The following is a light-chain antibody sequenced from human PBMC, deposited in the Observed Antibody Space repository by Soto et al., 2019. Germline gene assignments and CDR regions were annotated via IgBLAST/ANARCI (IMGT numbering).Light chain of an antibody. J-gene: IGKJ1*01. V-gene: IGKV3D-20*02. CDR3: QQRRSWPRA. CDR2: GVS. Sequence: EIVLTQSPGTLSLSPGERATLSCRASQSVGSTFLAWYQQKPGQAPRLLIYGVSTRATGIPDRFSGSGSGTDFTLTISSLEPEDFAVYYCQQRRSWPRAFGQGTKVDIK. CDR1: QSVGSTF.